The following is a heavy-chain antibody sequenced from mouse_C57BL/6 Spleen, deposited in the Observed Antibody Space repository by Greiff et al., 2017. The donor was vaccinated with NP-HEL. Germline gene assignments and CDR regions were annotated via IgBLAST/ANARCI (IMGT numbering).Heavy chain of an antibody. CDR1: GYTFTDYY. D-gene: IGHD1-1*01. Sequence: VQLQQPGPELVKPGASVKISCKASGYTFTDYYMNWVKQSHGKSLEWIGDINPNNGGTSYKQKFKGKATLTVDKSSSTAYMELRSLTSEDSAVYYCATFITTVVEDAMDYWGQGTSVTVSS. V-gene: IGHV1-26*01. J-gene: IGHJ4*01. CDR3: ATFITTVVEDAMDY. CDR2: INPNNGGT.